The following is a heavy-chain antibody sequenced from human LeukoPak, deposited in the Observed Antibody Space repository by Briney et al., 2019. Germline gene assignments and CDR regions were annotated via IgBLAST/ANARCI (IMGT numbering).Heavy chain of an antibody. J-gene: IGHJ4*02. D-gene: IGHD3-22*01. CDR3: ARFDSSGYYYFDY. Sequence: PSETLSLTCTVSGXSISSYYWSWIRQPPGKGLEWIGYIYYSGSTNYNPSLKSRVTISVDTSKNQFSLKPSSVSAADTAVYYCARFDSSGYYYFDYWGQGTLVTVSS. CDR1: GXSISSYY. CDR2: IYYSGST. V-gene: IGHV4-59*01.